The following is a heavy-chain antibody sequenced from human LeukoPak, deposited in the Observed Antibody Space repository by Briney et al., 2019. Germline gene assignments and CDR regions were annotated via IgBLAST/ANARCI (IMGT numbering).Heavy chain of an antibody. Sequence: SSQTLSLICSVSGDSISSGDYYWSWIRQPPGKGLEWLGHIYYIGSSYYNPALKSRVTISEDTSKNKISLELSSVTAADTAVYYCARGLLWFGECGWFDPWGQGTLVTVSS. V-gene: IGHV4-30-4*01. CDR3: ARGLLWFGECGWFDP. J-gene: IGHJ5*02. CDR1: GDSISSGDYY. CDR2: IYYIGSS. D-gene: IGHD3-10*01.